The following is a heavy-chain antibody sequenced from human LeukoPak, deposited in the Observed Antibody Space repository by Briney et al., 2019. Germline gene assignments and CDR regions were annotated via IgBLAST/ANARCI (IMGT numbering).Heavy chain of an antibody. CDR2: IQYDGSNK. CDR3: ATYRQVLLPFES. V-gene: IGHV3-30*02. D-gene: IGHD2-8*02. Sequence: PGGSLRLSCAASGFTFNFYGMHWVRQAPGKGLEWVTFIQYDGSNKFYADSVKGRFTISRDNSKNTLYLQMNSLRAEDTAIYYCATYRQVLLPFESWGQGTLVTVSS. J-gene: IGHJ4*02. CDR1: GFTFNFYG.